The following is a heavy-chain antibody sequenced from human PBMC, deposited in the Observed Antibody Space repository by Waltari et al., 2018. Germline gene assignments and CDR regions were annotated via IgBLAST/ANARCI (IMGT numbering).Heavy chain of an antibody. CDR3: ASVTGTGY. Sequence: QVHLVESGGGVVQPGGSLRLSCAGSGFNFNDYGIHWGRQAPGKGLEVLAVVSFEETNQYYADSVKGRFTISRDKSMNTVYLEMNSLRPDDTAMYYCASVTGTGYWGQGTLVTVSS. CDR2: VSFEETNQ. J-gene: IGHJ4*02. V-gene: IGHV3-30*03. D-gene: IGHD1-1*01. CDR1: GFNFNDYG.